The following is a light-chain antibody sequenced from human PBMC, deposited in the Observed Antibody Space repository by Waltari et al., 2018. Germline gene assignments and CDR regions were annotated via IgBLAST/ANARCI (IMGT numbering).Light chain of an antibody. CDR1: VLAKNY. J-gene: IGLJ3*02. Sequence: SYELTQPSSVSVSPGQTATITCSGDVLAKNYSRWFQHKPGQAPVLVIYKDNERPSGIPERFSGSSSGTTVTLTISGAQVEDEADYYCYSAADNNLGVFGGGTKLTVL. CDR2: KDN. V-gene: IGLV3-27*01. CDR3: YSAADNNLGV.